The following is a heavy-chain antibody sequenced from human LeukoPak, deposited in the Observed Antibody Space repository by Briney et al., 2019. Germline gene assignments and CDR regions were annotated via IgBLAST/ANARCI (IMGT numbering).Heavy chain of an antibody. J-gene: IGHJ5*02. CDR1: GFTYSSYV. Sequence: GGSLRLSCAASGFTYSSYVMSWVRQAPGKGLEWVSSISGSCGSTYYADSVKGRFTISRDNSKNTLYLQMNSLQTEDTAVYYCATDFYDSTWGQGTLVTVSS. CDR2: ISGSCGST. CDR3: ATDFYDST. V-gene: IGHV3-23*01. D-gene: IGHD3-22*01.